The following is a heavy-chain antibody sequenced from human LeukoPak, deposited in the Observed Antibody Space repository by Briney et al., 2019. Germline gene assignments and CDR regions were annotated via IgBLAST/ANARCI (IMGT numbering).Heavy chain of an antibody. V-gene: IGHV4-39*07. D-gene: IGHD3-16*01. CDR2: IYYSGST. CDR3: ARDRFMDSNYTDY. CDR1: GGSISSSSYY. J-gene: IGHJ4*02. Sequence: SETLPLTCTVSGGSISSSSYYWGWIRQPPGKGLEWIGSIYYSGSTYYNPSLKSRVTISVDTSKNQFSLKLSSVTAADTAVYYCARDRFMDSNYTDYWGQGTLVTVSS.